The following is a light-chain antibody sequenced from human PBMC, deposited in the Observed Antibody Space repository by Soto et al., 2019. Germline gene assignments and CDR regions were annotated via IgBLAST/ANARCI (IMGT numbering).Light chain of an antibody. J-gene: IGLJ3*02. CDR2: EVN. CDR1: SSDIGDYNH. V-gene: IGLV2-14*01. Sequence: QSALTQPATVSGSPGQSITISCTGTSSDIGDYNHVSWYQKYPGKAPKLMIYEVNNRPSGVSNRFSGSKSGNTASLTISGLQAEDEGDYYCSSWTRTTTPWVFGGGTKVTVL. CDR3: SSWTRTTTPWV.